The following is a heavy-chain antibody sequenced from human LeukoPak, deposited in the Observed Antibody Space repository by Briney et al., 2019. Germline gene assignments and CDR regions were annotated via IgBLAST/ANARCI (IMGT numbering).Heavy chain of an antibody. Sequence: SETLSLTCTVSGGSISSSSYYWGWIRQPPGKGLEWIGSIYYSGSTYYNPSLKSRVTISVDTSKNQFSLKLSSVTAADTAVYYCARDRVVTAMSFDNHNWFDPWGQGTLVTVSS. D-gene: IGHD5-18*01. CDR3: ARDRVVTAMSFDNHNWFDP. J-gene: IGHJ5*02. CDR1: GGSISSSSYY. V-gene: IGHV4-39*07. CDR2: IYYSGST.